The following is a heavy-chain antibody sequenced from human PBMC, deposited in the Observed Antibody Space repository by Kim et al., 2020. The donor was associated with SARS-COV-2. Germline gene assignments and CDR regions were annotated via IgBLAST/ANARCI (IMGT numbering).Heavy chain of an antibody. CDR2: IYYSGST. V-gene: IGHV4-59*01. CDR1: GASISSYY. Sequence: SETLSLTCTVSGASISSYYWSWIRQPPGKGLEWIGYIYYSGSTNYNPSLKSRVTISVDTSKNQFSLKLNSVTAADTAVYYCARGPLYFDLWGRGTLVTVSS. J-gene: IGHJ2*01. CDR3: ARGPLYFDL.